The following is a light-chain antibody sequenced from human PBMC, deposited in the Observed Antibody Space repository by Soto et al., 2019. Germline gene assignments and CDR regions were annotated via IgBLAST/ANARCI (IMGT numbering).Light chain of an antibody. V-gene: IGKV1-39*01. J-gene: IGKJ2*01. CDR3: QQSYSSPYT. CDR1: QSISSY. Sequence: DIQMTQSPYSLSPSVGDRVTITCRASQSISSYLNWFQQKPGKAPKLLIYATSSLQSGVPSRFSGSGSGTDFTLTISRLQPEDFASYFCQQSYSSPYTFGQGTKVDI. CDR2: ATS.